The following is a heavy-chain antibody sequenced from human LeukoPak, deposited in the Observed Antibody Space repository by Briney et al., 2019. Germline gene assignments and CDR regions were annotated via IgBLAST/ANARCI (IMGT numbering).Heavy chain of an antibody. Sequence: PGASLRLSCAATGFTFSSYAMSWVRQAPGKGLEWVSGISGGGGNTYYADSVKGRFTISRDNSKNTLYLQMNSLRAEDTAVYYCAKLYSSGWNGDENWGQGTLVSVSS. CDR1: GFTFSSYA. D-gene: IGHD6-19*01. CDR3: AKLYSSGWNGDEN. CDR2: ISGGGGNT. J-gene: IGHJ4*02. V-gene: IGHV3-23*01.